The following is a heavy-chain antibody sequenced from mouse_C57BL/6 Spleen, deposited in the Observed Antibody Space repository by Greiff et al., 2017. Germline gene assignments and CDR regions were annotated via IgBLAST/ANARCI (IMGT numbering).Heavy chain of an antibody. V-gene: IGHV5-16*01. CDR3: ARDRADCFDY. CDR1: GFTFSDYY. CDR2: INYDGSST. D-gene: IGHD3-3*01. Sequence: EVKLMESEGGLVQPGSSMKLSCTASGFTFSDYYMAWVRQVPEKGLEWVANINYDGSSTYYLDSLKSRFIISRDNAKNILYLQMSSLTSEDTATYYCARDRADCFDYWGQGTTLTVSS. J-gene: IGHJ2*01.